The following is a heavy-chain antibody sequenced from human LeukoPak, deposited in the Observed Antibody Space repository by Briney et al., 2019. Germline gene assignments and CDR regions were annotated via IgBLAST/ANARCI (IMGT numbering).Heavy chain of an antibody. V-gene: IGHV3-15*01. Sequence: GGSLRLSCAASAFTFSNAWMSWVRQAPGKGLEWVGRIKSKTDGGTTDYAAPVKGRFTISRDDSKNTLYPQMNSLKTEDTAVYYCSGSGRSHYFDYWGQGTLVTVSS. J-gene: IGHJ4*02. CDR2: IKSKTDGGTT. CDR1: AFTFSNAW. D-gene: IGHD3-10*01. CDR3: SGSGRSHYFDY.